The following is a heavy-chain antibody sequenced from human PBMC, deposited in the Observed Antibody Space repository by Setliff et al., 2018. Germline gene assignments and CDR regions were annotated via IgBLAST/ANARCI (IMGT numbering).Heavy chain of an antibody. V-gene: IGHV4-61*02. CDR2: IYTSGST. D-gene: IGHD2-8*01. CDR3: ARDPGFHSGTWCLGD. Sequence: SETLSLTCTVSGDSISGGISYWSWIRQPAGKGLEWIGRIYTSGSTNYNPSLKSRVTMSLDTSNNLFSLNLRSVTAADTAVYYCARDPGFHSGTWCLGDWGQGTQVTVSS. J-gene: IGHJ4*02. CDR1: GDSISGGISY.